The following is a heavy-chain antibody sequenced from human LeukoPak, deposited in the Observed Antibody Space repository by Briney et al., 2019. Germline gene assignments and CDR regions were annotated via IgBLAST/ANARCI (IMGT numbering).Heavy chain of an antibody. CDR1: GFTFSSYS. V-gene: IGHV3-21*01. CDR3: ARIYDSSGYPRDY. J-gene: IGHJ4*02. Sequence: TGGSLRLSCAASGFTFSSYSMNWVRQAPGKGLEWVSSISSSSSYIYYADSVKGRFTISRDNAKNSLYLQMNSLRAEDTAVYYCARIYDSSGYPRDYWGQGTLVTVSS. D-gene: IGHD3-22*01. CDR2: ISSSSSYI.